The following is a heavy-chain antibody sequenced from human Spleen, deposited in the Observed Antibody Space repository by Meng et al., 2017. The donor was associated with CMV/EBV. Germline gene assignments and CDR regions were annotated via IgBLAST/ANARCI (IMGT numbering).Heavy chain of an antibody. D-gene: IGHD6-19*01. CDR3: TRSGTSAWYYFDS. CDR1: GGSVSSPNW. CDR2: VSHRRSA. Sequence: FSGGSVSSPNWWSWVRRPPGKGLEWIGEVSHRRSATYNPSLKSRVTMSIDNSKNQFSLQLNSVTAADTAVYYCTRSGTSAWYYFDSWGQGTLVTVSS. J-gene: IGHJ4*02. V-gene: IGHV4-4*02.